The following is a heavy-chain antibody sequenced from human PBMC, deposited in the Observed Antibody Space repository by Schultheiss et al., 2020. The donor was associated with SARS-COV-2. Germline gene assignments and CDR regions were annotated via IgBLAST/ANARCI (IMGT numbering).Heavy chain of an antibody. CDR1: GGSISSYY. V-gene: IGHV4-59*01. CDR2: IYYSGST. Sequence: SQTLSLTCTVSGGSISSYYWSWIRQPPGKGLEWIGYIYYSGSTNYNPSLKSRVTISVDTSKNQFSLKLSSVTAADTAVYYCAREVSSSWSRFGYNWFDPWGQGVPVTVSS. D-gene: IGHD6-13*01. CDR3: AREVSSSWSRFGYNWFDP. J-gene: IGHJ5*02.